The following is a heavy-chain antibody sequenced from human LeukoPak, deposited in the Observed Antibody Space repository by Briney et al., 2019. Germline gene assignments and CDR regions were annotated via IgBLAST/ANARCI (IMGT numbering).Heavy chain of an antibody. CDR3: ARGGYDFWSGYFPYYYYYMDV. V-gene: IGHV7-4-1*02. CDR2: INTNTGNP. J-gene: IGHJ6*03. CDR1: GYTFTIYA. Sequence: ASVTVSFKASGYTFTIYAMNWVRQAPGQGLEWMGWINTNTGNPTYAQGFTGRFVFSLDTSVSTAYLQISSLKAEDTAVYYCARGGYDFWSGYFPYYYYYMDVWGKGTTVTVSS. D-gene: IGHD3-3*01.